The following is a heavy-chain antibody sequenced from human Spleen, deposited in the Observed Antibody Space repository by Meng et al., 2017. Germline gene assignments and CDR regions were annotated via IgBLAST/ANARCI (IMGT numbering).Heavy chain of an antibody. V-gene: IGHV1-69*05. D-gene: IGHD1/OR15-1a*01. CDR2: INAVFGTT. CDR1: GGIFSNYV. CDR3: ARENKYYYGMDV. J-gene: IGHJ6*01. Sequence: SVKVSCKALGGIFSNYVIGWVRQAPGQGLEWMGGINAVFGTTNYAQKFQDRVTITRNTSISTAYMELSSLRSEDTAVYYCARENKYYYGMDVWGQGTTVTVSS.